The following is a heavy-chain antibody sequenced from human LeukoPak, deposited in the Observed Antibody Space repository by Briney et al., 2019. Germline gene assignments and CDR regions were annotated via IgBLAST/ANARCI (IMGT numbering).Heavy chain of an antibody. CDR3: ARDYYSYGYIYYMDV. CDR1: GGSISSYY. V-gene: IGHV4-59*12. D-gene: IGHD5-18*01. J-gene: IGHJ6*03. Sequence: PSETLSLTCTVSGGSISSYYWSWIRQPPGKGLEWIGYIYYSGSTNYNPSLKSRVTISVDTSKNQFSLKLSSVTAADTAVYYCARDYYSYGYIYYMDVWGKGTTVTVSS. CDR2: IYYSGST.